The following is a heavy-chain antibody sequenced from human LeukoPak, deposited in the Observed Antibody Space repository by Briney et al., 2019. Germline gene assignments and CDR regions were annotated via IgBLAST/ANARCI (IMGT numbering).Heavy chain of an antibody. Sequence: ASVKVSCKASGGTFSSYAINWVRQAAGQGLEWMRWMNPKRGNTGHAQKYKSRVTITRDTPISTVYMELSSLRSEDTAVYFCARVDGSPDYWGQGTLVTVSS. J-gene: IGHJ4*02. D-gene: IGHD2-15*01. CDR2: MNPKRGNT. CDR3: ARVDGSPDY. V-gene: IGHV1-8*03. CDR1: GGTFSSYA.